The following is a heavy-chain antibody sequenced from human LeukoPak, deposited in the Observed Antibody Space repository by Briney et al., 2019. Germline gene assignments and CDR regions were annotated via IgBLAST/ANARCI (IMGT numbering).Heavy chain of an antibody. J-gene: IGHJ2*01. CDR2: IYYSGST. D-gene: IGHD3-10*02. V-gene: IGHV4-59*01. CDR3: ARAVVARTIFRTYWYFDL. Sequence: PSETLSLTCTVSGGSISSYYWSWIRQPPGKGLEWIGYIYYSGSTNYNPSLKSRVTISVDTSKNQFSLKLSSVTAADTAVYYCARAVVARTIFRTYWYFDLWGRGTLVTVSS. CDR1: GGSISSYY.